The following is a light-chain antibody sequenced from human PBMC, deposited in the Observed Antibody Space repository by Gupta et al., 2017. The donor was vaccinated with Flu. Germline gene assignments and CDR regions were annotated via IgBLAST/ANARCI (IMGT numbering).Light chain of an antibody. CDR3: MIWHSSAWV. Sequence: CTVRRCSNVGTYRIYWYQQKPGSPPHYLLRYKSDSDKQQGSGVPSRFSGFKDASANAGILLISGLQSEDEADYYCMIWHSSAWVFGGGTKLTVL. J-gene: IGLJ3*02. CDR1: RCSNVGTYR. CDR2: YKSDSDK. V-gene: IGLV5-45*02.